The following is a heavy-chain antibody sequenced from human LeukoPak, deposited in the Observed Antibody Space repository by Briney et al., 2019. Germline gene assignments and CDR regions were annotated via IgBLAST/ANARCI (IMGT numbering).Heavy chain of an antibody. V-gene: IGHV1-69*06. CDR1: GGTFSSYA. J-gene: IGHJ3*02. D-gene: IGHD5-18*01. Sequence: SVKVSCKASGGTFSSYAISWVRQAPGQGLEWMGGIIPIFGTANYAQKFQGRVTITADKSTSTAYMELSSLRSEDTAVYYCARAGIQLWLNDAFDIWGQGTMVTVSS. CDR3: ARAGIQLWLNDAFDI. CDR2: IIPIFGTA.